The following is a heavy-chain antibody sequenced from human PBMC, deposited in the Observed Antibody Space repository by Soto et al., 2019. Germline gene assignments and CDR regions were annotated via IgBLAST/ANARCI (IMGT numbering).Heavy chain of an antibody. Sequence: QLQLQESGSGLVKPSQTLSLTCAVSGGSISSGDYSWNWIRQPPRKGLEWVGYIHQTGSTYYNPSLKSRPMISVDRSKNQMSLKLNSVTAADTAVYYCARADGYYFDYWGQGTMVTVSS. CDR2: IHQTGST. CDR3: ARADGYYFDY. J-gene: IGHJ4*02. V-gene: IGHV4-30-2*01. CDR1: GGSISSGDYS. D-gene: IGHD4-17*01.